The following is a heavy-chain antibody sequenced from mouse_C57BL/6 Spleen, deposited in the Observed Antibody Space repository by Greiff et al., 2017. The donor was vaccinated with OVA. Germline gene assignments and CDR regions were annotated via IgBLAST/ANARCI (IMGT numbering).Heavy chain of an antibody. V-gene: IGHV1-42*01. CDR2: INPSTGGT. Sequence: VQLQQSGPELVKPGASVKISCKASGYSFTGYYMNWVKQSPEKSLEWIGEINPSTGGTTYNQKFKAKATLAEDKSSSTAYMQLKSLTSEDSAVYYCARTEDYAWFAYWGQGTLVTVSA. CDR1: GYSFTGYY. CDR3: ARTEDYAWFAY. D-gene: IGHD2-4*01. J-gene: IGHJ3*01.